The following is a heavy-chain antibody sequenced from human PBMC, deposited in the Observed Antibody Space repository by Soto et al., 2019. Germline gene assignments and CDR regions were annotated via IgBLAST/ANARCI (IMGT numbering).Heavy chain of an antibody. CDR1: GGTFSSYA. V-gene: IGHV1-69*01. Sequence: QVQLVQSGAEVKKPGSSVKVSCKASGGTFSSYAISWVRQAPGQGLEWMGGIIPIFGTANYAQKFQGRVTITADESTSTAYMELSSLSSEDTAVYYCATTSLQLVPSYYYYGMDVWGQGTTVTVSS. CDR2: IIPIFGTA. J-gene: IGHJ6*02. CDR3: ATTSLQLVPSYYYYGMDV. D-gene: IGHD6-6*01.